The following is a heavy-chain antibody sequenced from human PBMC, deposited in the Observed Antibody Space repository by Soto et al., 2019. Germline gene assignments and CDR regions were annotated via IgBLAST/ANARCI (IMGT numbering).Heavy chain of an antibody. D-gene: IGHD6-19*01. CDR3: AKGFSTGMYVDS. V-gene: IGHV4-61*01. J-gene: IGHJ5*01. CDR2: ILSSGGT. Sequence: QVQLQESGPGLVTPSGTLSLTCSVSGDSVSSNSYYWTWIRQPPGKTLEWVGFILSSGGTSTNPSLRGRLSMSVDTSKNQFSMRLTSVTAADTGVNFCAKGFSTGMYVDSWGRGTLVTVSS. CDR1: GDSVSSNSYY.